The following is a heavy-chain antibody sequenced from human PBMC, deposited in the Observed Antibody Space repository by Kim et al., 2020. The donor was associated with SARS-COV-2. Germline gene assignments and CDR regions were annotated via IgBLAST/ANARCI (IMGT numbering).Heavy chain of an antibody. CDR3: ATEFWIFGTSRLDY. CDR2: FDPEDGET. CDR1: GYTLTELS. D-gene: IGHD3-3*01. V-gene: IGHV1-24*01. Sequence: ASVKVSCKVSGYTLTELSMHWVRQAPGKGLEWMGGFDPEDGETIYAQKFQGRVTMTEDTSTDTAYMELSSLRSEDTAVYYCATEFWIFGTSRLDYWGQGTLVTVSS. J-gene: IGHJ4*02.